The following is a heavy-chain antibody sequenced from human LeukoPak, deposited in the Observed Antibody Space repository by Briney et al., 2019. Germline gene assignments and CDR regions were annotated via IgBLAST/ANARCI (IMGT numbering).Heavy chain of an antibody. Sequence: ASVKVSCKASGYTFTSYYMHWVRQAPGQGLEWMGIINPSGGSTSYAQKFQGRVTMTTDTSTSTAYMELRSLRSDDTAVYYCARDLLPDLPTFGGVIVDYWGQGTLVTVSS. CDR1: GYTFTSYY. CDR3: ARDLLPDLPTFGGVIVDY. V-gene: IGHV1-46*01. J-gene: IGHJ4*02. D-gene: IGHD3-16*02. CDR2: INPSGGST.